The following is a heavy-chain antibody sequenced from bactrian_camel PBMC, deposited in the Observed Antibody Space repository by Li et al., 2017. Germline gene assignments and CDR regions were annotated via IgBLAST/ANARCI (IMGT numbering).Heavy chain of an antibody. CDR1: GYIASRYC. CDR2: IDSDGFP. Sequence: DVQLVESGGGSVQAGGSLRLACAVSGYIASRYCMGWFRQAPGKEREGVAAIDSDGFPSYSATVKGRFTISHDVNKRTLTLQLSSLQPEDTAMYYCAQDVLERTCSPTAEFHIWGRGTQVTVS. D-gene: IGHD5*01. J-gene: IGHJ4*01. V-gene: IGHV3S42*01. CDR3: AQDVLERTCSPTAEFHI.